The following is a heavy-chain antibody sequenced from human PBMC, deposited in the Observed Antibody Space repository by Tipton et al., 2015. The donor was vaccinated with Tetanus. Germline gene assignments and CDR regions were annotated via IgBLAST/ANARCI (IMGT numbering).Heavy chain of an antibody. CDR3: ARDRGFTTYNYFDP. CDR1: GGSISSYF. D-gene: IGHD3-22*01. J-gene: IGHJ5*02. Sequence: GLVKPSGTLSLTCSVSGGSISSYFWSWIRQSPGQGLEWIGLIYYSGSTSYNPSLKSRVTISVDTSKNQLSLKLTSVTAADTAVYYCARDRGFTTYNYFDPWGQGTLVTVSS. CDR2: IYYSGST. V-gene: IGHV4-59*01.